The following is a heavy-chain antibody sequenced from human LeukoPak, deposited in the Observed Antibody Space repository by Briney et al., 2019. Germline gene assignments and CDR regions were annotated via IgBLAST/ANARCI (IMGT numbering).Heavy chain of an antibody. J-gene: IGHJ5*02. V-gene: IGHV1-69*04. D-gene: IGHD6-19*01. CDR3: ARDLGGWYSNWFDP. Sequence: SVKLSCKASGGTFTYYAISWVRQAPGQGLEWMGKVIPILGIVNYAEKFQGRVTMTRDTSASTVYMELSSLRSEDTAVYYCARDLGGWYSNWFDPWGQRALGSVSS. CDR2: VIPILGIV. CDR1: GGTFTYYA.